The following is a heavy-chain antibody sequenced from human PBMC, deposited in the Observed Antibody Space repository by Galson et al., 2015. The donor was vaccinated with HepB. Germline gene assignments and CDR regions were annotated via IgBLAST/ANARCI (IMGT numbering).Heavy chain of an antibody. V-gene: IGHV3-33*08. Sequence: SLRLSCAASGFTFSSYGMHWVRQAPGKGLEWVAVIWYDGSNKYYADSAKGRFTISRDNSKNTLYLQMNSLRAEDTAVYYCARDTAYSSSWTRFDYWGQGTLVTVSS. J-gene: IGHJ4*02. D-gene: IGHD6-13*01. CDR2: IWYDGSNK. CDR1: GFTFSSYG. CDR3: ARDTAYSSSWTRFDY.